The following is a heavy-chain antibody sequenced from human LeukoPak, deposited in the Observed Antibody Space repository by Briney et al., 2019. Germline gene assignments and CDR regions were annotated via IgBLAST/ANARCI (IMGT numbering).Heavy chain of an antibody. CDR1: GFAVSSNH. V-gene: IGHV3-53*01. J-gene: IGHJ1*01. D-gene: IGHD1-26*01. CDR3: ATSIVGLTYDEHFQH. Sequence: PGGSLRLSCAASGFAVSSNHMNWVRQAPGKGLEWVSVIFYADSVKGRFTISRDNSKNTLYLQMNSLRAEDTAVYYCATSIVGLTYDEHFQHWGQGTLVTVSS. CDR2: IF.